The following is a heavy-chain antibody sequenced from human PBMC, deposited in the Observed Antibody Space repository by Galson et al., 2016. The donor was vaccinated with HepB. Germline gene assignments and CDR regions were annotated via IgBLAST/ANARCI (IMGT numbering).Heavy chain of an antibody. V-gene: IGHV3-15*01. Sequence: SLRLSCAVSGFTVSDVWMSWVRQAPGKGLKWVGHMKSKSDGATTDYAAAVKDRFTISRDDSKNTVYLQINSLKTEDTAVYFCATEGYDGSGEYFDNWGQGTLVTVSS. CDR1: GFTVSDVW. CDR3: ATEGYDGSGEYFDN. J-gene: IGHJ4*02. D-gene: IGHD5-12*01. CDR2: MKSKSDGATT.